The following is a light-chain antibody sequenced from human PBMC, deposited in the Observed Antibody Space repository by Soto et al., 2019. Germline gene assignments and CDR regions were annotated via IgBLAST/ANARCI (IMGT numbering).Light chain of an antibody. V-gene: IGKV1-5*03. J-gene: IGKJ2*01. CDR3: QHSFSYPYA. CDR2: KSS. CDR1: QSVLTW. Sequence: DIQVTQSPATLSASVGDTVSITCRASQSVLTWFAWYQQKPGKAPNLLIYKSSRLRDGVPSRFSGSGSGTAFTLTITSLEPDDSASYFCQHSFSYPYAFGQGTKLEL.